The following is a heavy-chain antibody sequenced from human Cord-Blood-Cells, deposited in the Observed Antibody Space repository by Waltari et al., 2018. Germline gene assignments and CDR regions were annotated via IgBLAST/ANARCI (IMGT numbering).Heavy chain of an antibody. J-gene: IGHJ3*02. D-gene: IGHD2-15*01. V-gene: IGHV4-34*01. Sequence: QVQLQQWGAGLLKPSETLSLTCAVYGGSFSGYYWSWIRQPPGKGLEWIGEINHRGSTNCNPSLKSRVTISVDTSKNQFSLKLSSVTAADTAVYYCAREVVVAATPGGAFDIWGQGTMVTVSS. CDR2: INHRGST. CDR1: GGSFSGYY. CDR3: AREVVVAATPGGAFDI.